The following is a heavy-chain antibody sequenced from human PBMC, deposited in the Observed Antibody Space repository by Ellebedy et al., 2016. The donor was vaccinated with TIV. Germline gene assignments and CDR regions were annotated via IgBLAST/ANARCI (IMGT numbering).Heavy chain of an antibody. J-gene: IGHJ6*02. CDR3: ARDFSAPLYAMDV. D-gene: IGHD2/OR15-2a*01. CDR2: FNAGNGYS. V-gene: IGHV1-3*01. CDR1: GFTFTSYA. Sequence: ASVKVSCXASGFTFTSYAIHWVRQAPGQRLEWMGWFNAGNGYSKFSQNFQGRVTFTSDTSATTVYIELSSLKSKDTAMYYCARDFSAPLYAMDVWGQGTTVTVFS.